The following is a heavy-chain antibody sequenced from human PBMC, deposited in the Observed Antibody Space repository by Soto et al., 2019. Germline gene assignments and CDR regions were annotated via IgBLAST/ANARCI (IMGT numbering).Heavy chain of an antibody. CDR2: ISSRSSTI. CDR1: EFTFSDYY. D-gene: IGHD2-8*01. V-gene: IGHV3-11*01. J-gene: IGHJ4*02. Sequence: PGGSLRLSCTASEFTFSDYYMSWIRQAPGKGLEWVSYISSRSSTIFYADSVKGRFTISRDNVKNSLYLQMNSLRAEDTAVYYCASGTNGAFFVYWGQGILVTVSS. CDR3: ASGTNGAFFVY.